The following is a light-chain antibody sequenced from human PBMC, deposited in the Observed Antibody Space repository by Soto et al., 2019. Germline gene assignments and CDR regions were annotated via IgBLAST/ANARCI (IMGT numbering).Light chain of an antibody. Sequence: EIVMTPSPATLSVSPVERATLSCRASQSIGSNLAWYQQKPGQAPRLLMYAASIRASDFPARFSGSGSGTEFTLTISGLQSDDFAVYFCQQYKKWPPWTFGHGTKVDIK. CDR1: QSIGSN. CDR2: AAS. V-gene: IGKV3-15*01. J-gene: IGKJ1*01. CDR3: QQYKKWPPWT.